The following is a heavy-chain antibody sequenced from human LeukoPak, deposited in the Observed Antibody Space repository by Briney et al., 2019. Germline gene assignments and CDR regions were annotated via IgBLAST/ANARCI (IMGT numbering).Heavy chain of an antibody. CDR1: GGSISSDH. J-gene: IGHJ3*02. CDR3: ARKNDFEI. Sequence: SETLSLTCSVSGGSISSDHWNWIRQTPGKGLEWIGCIYYSGRTYYNPSLKSRVTMSVDMSKSQFSLRLTSVTAADTAVYYCARKNDFEIWGQGTLVTVSS. D-gene: IGHD2/OR15-2a*01. V-gene: IGHV4-59*01. CDR2: IYYSGRT.